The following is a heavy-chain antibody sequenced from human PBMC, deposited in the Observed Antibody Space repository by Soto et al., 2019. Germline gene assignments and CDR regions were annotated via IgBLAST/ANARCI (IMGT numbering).Heavy chain of an antibody. Sequence: EVQLVESGGGLVQPGGSLRLSCAASGFTYSSYWMHWVCQDPGKGLVWVSRINRDGSSTSYADSVKGRFTISRDNAKNTLYLQMNSLRAEDTAVYYCAVAVAGPTAICYWGQGTLVTVSS. V-gene: IGHV3-74*01. CDR2: INRDGSST. CDR3: AVAVAGPTAICY. D-gene: IGHD6-19*01. CDR1: GFTYSSYW. J-gene: IGHJ4*02.